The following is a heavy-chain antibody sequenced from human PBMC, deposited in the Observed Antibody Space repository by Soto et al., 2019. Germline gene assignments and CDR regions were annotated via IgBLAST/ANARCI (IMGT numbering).Heavy chain of an antibody. V-gene: IGHV1-46*01. J-gene: IGHJ4*02. CDR2: INPSVGST. D-gene: IGHD3-10*01. CDR3: ARAGAGHFDS. Sequence: QVQLVQSGAEVRKPGASVKVSCKASGYTFTTYNMHWVRQAPGQGLEWMGVINPSVGSTSYAQKFQGRVTMPRDTSTSTVYMELSSLRSEDTAVYYCARAGAGHFDSWGQGTLVTVSS. CDR1: GYTFTTYN.